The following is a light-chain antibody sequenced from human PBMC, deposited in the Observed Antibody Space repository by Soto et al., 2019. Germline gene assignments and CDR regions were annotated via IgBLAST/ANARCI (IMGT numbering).Light chain of an antibody. Sequence: DIQMTQSPSTLSASVGDRVSITCRASQRISSWLAWYQQKPGKAPKLLIYDASSLKSGVPSRFSGSGSGTEFTLTISSLQPDDFATYYCQQYNSYSWTFGQGTKVEIK. CDR2: DAS. V-gene: IGKV1-5*01. J-gene: IGKJ1*01. CDR1: QRISSW. CDR3: QQYNSYSWT.